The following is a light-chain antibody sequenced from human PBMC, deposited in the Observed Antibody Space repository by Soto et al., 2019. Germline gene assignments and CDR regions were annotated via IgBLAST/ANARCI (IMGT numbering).Light chain of an antibody. CDR2: DVS. V-gene: IGLV2-14*01. CDR1: SSDVGRYKY. Sequence: QSALTQPASVSGSPGPSITISCTGTSSDVGRYKYVSWYLQHPGKAPKLMLYDVSDRPSGVSNRFSGSKSGNTAFLTISGLQAEDEADYYCSSYSSSSTPDVFGTGTKLTVL. J-gene: IGLJ1*01. CDR3: SSYSSSSTPDV.